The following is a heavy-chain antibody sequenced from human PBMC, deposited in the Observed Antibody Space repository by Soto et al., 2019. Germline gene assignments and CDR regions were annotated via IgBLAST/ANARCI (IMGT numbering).Heavy chain of an antibody. CDR2: INHSGST. D-gene: IGHD2-2*01. Sequence: SETLSLTCAVYGGSFSGYYWSWIRQPPGKGLEWIGEINHSGSTNYNPSLKSRVTISVDTSKNQFSLKLSSVTAADTAVYYCASFNRYCSSTSCRDYWGQGTLVTVSS. V-gene: IGHV4-34*01. J-gene: IGHJ4*02. CDR1: GGSFSGYY. CDR3: ASFNRYCSSTSCRDY.